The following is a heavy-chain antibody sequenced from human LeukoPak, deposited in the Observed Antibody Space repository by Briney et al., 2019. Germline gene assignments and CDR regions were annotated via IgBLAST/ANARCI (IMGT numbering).Heavy chain of an antibody. D-gene: IGHD2-15*01. J-gene: IGHJ4*02. V-gene: IGHV1-69*05. Sequence: SVKVSCKASGGTFSSYAISWVRQAPGQGLEGMGMIIPIFRTANYAQKCQGRATITTEEPTSTAYLGLSSLRSEDTAVYYCARGVSGGYCSGGSCYGYDYWGQGTLVTVSS. CDR2: IIPIFRTA. CDR3: ARGVSGGYCSGGSCYGYDY. CDR1: GGTFSSYA.